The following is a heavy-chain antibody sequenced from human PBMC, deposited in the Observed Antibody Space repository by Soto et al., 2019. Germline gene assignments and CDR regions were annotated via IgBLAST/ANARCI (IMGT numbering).Heavy chain of an antibody. CDR3: ARHSGPYDCSWFDS. Sequence: SETVSLTCTVSGGTISISSFYLGWIRQPPGKGLEWIGSIYYSGTTSYNPSLKSRVTISIDTSKNQFSLQLSSVTAADTAVYYCARHSGPYDCSWFDSWGQGTLVTVSS. V-gene: IGHV4-39*01. J-gene: IGHJ5*01. D-gene: IGHD2-21*02. CDR2: IYYSGTT. CDR1: GGTISISSFY.